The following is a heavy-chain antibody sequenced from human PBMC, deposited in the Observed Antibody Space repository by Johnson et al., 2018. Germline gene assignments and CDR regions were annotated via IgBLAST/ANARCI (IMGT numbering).Heavy chain of an antibody. CDR2: IYYSGST. CDR1: GGSISSFY. V-gene: IGHV4-59*01. J-gene: IGHJ6*02. Sequence: QVQLQESGPGLVKPSETLSLTCTVSGGSISSFYWSWIRQPPGKGLEWIGYIYYSGSTNYNPSLKSRVTISVDTSKNQFSLKLSSVTAADTAVYYCASSLPPSTYYFYAMDVWGQGTTVTVS. CDR3: ASSLPPSTYYFYAMDV.